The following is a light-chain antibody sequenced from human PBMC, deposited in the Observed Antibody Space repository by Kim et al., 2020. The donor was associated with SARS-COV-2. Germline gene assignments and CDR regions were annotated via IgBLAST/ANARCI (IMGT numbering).Light chain of an antibody. V-gene: IGKV3-11*01. Sequence: EVVLTQSPATLSLSPGERATLSCRASQSVSSYLAWYQQKPGQAPRLLIYDAFNRATGIPDRFSGSGSGTDFTLTISSLEPEDFAVYYCQQRYNWPRTFGQGTKVDIK. J-gene: IGKJ2*01. CDR1: QSVSSY. CDR3: QQRYNWPRT. CDR2: DAF.